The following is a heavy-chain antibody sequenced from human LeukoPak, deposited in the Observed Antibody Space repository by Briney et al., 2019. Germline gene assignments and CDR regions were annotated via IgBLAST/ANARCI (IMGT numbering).Heavy chain of an antibody. D-gene: IGHD3-10*01. CDR3: ARQEYGLSNY. J-gene: IGHJ4*02. CDR1: GYSFTSYG. V-gene: IGHV5-10-1*01. CDR2: IDPSDSYT. Sequence: GEPRKISCKGSGYSFTSYGISWVRQMPGKGLEWMGRIDPSDSYTNYSPSFQAHVTISADKSISTAYLQWSSLKASPTAMYYCARQEYGLSNYWGQGTLVTVSS.